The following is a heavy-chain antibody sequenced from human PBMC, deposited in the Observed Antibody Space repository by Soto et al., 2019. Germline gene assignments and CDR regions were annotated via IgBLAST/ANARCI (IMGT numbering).Heavy chain of an antibody. D-gene: IGHD3-3*01. Sequence: SETLSLTCTVSGGSTSSYYWSWIRQPAGKGLEWIGRIYTSGSTNYNPSLKSRVTMSVDTSKNQFSLKLSSVTAADTAVYYCAREKYDFWSGYYLPYWGQGTLVTVYS. J-gene: IGHJ4*02. CDR2: IYTSGST. V-gene: IGHV4-4*07. CDR1: GGSTSSYY. CDR3: AREKYDFWSGYYLPY.